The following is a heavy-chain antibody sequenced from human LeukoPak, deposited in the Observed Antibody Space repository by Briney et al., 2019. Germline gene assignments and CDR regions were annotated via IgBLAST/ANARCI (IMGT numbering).Heavy chain of an antibody. CDR2: IWYDGSNK. CDR3: AKVVGYDFWSGYYGMDV. J-gene: IGHJ6*02. CDR1: GFTFSSYG. Sequence: TGGSLRLSCAASGFTFSSYGMHWVRQAPGKGLEWVAVIWYDGSNKYYADSVKGRFTISRDNSKNTLYLQMNSLRAEDTAVYYCAKVVGYDFWSGYYGMDVWGQGTTVTVSS. D-gene: IGHD3-3*01. V-gene: IGHV3-33*06.